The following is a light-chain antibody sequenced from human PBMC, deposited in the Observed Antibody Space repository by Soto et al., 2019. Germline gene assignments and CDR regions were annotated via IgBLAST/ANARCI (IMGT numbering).Light chain of an antibody. CDR2: RNN. V-gene: IGLV1-47*01. Sequence: QSVLTQPPSASGTPGQRVTISCSGSSSNIGSNYVYWYQQLPGTAPKLLIYRNNQRPSGVPDRFSGSKSGTSASLAISGLRSEDEADYYCAAWDDSLQGVFGGGTKLTAL. J-gene: IGLJ2*01. CDR1: SSNIGSNY. CDR3: AAWDDSLQGV.